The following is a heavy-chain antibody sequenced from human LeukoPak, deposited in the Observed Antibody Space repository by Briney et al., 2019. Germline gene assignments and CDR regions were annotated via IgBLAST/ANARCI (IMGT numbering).Heavy chain of an antibody. CDR2: INPNSGGT. D-gene: IGHD7-27*01. V-gene: IGHV1-2*02. CDR3: ARDLGRNAFDI. CDR1: GYTFTDNH. J-gene: IGHJ3*02. Sequence: ASVKVSCKASGYTFTDNHMYWIRQAPGQGPECMGWINPNSGGTNYAQKFQGRIIMTRDTSISTAYMVLSKLTSDYTAIYFCARDLGRNAFDIWGQGTKVTVSP.